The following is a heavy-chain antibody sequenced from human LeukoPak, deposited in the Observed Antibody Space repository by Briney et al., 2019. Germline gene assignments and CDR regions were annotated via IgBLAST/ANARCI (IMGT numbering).Heavy chain of an antibody. CDR1: GFTFSSYG. D-gene: IGHD3-10*01. V-gene: IGHV3-23*01. Sequence: GGSLRLSCAASGFTFSSYGMSWVRQAPGKGLEWVSAIRGTGTSTYYADSVKGRFTISRDNSKNTLYLQMNSLRAEDTAVYYCAKVTYGSGTYGAFDYWGQGTLVTVSS. CDR3: AKVTYGSGTYGAFDY. CDR2: IRGTGTST. J-gene: IGHJ4*02.